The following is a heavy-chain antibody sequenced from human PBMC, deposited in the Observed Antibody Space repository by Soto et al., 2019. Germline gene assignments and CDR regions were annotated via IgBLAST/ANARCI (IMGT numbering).Heavy chain of an antibody. CDR2: IYYSGTT. D-gene: IGHD6-25*01. CDR3: ARTIAAAGTNTGAYFNY. J-gene: IGHJ4*02. V-gene: IGHV4-59*08. CDR1: GGSISGYV. Sequence: SETLSLTCTVSGGSISGYVWSWIRQPPGKGLEWIGFIYYSGTTNYNPSLKSRVTISVDTSKSQFSLRLSSVTAADTAVYYCARTIAAAGTNTGAYFNYWGQGAPVTVSS.